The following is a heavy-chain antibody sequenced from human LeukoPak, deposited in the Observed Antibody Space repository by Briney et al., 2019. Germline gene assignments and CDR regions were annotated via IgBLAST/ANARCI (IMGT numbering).Heavy chain of an antibody. CDR2: ISSSGSTI. CDR3: AKGAYDYIEMGYFDY. CDR1: GFTFSSYE. V-gene: IGHV3-48*03. Sequence: PGGSLRLSCTASGFTFSSYEMNWVRQAPGKGLEWVSYISSSGSTIYYADSVKGRFTISRDNAKNSLYLQMNSLRAEDMAVYYCAKGAYDYIEMGYFDYWGQGTLVTVSS. D-gene: IGHD5-12*01. J-gene: IGHJ4*02.